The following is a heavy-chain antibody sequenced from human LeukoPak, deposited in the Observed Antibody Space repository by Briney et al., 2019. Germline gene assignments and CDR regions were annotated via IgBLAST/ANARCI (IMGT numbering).Heavy chain of an antibody. D-gene: IGHD6-13*01. Sequence: GGSLRLSCAASGCTFSSYAMHWVRQAPGKGLEWVAVISYDGSNKYYADSVKGRFTISRDNSKNTLYLQMSSLRAEDTAVYYCVGIAFKHYFDYWGQGTLVTVSS. CDR1: GCTFSSYA. V-gene: IGHV3-30*14. CDR3: VGIAFKHYFDY. J-gene: IGHJ4*02. CDR2: ISYDGSNK.